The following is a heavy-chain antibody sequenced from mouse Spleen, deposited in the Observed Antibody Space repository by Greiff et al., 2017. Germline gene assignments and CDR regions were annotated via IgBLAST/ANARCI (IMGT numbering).Heavy chain of an antibody. J-gene: IGHJ3*01. CDR3: ARFRDGLAWFAY. CDR1: GYTFTSYW. Sequence: VQLQQSGAELVKPGASVKLSCKASGYTFTSYWMQWVKQRPGQGLEWIGEIDPSDSYTNYNQKFKGKATLTVDTSSSTAYMQLSSLTSEDSAVYYCARFRDGLAWFAYWGQGTLVTVSA. V-gene: IGHV1-50*01. CDR2: IDPSDSYT. D-gene: IGHD1-2*01.